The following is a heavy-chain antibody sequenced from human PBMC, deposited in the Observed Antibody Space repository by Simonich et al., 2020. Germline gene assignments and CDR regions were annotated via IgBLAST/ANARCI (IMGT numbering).Heavy chain of an antibody. D-gene: IGHD6-13*01. CDR2: INHSEST. CDR3: ARGLRVAAAGTAFQH. J-gene: IGHJ1*01. Sequence: QVQLQQWGAGLLKPSETRSLTCAVYGGSFSGYYWSWIRQPPGKGLEWIGEINHSESTNYTPSLKSLVTISVDTSKNQFSLKLSSVTAADTAVYYCARGLRVAAAGTAFQHWGQGTLVTVSS. V-gene: IGHV4-34*01. CDR1: GGSFSGYY.